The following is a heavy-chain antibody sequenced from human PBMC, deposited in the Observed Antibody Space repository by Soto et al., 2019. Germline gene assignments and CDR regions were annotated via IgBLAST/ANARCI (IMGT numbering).Heavy chain of an antibody. J-gene: IGHJ4*02. CDR1: GYTFYGYH. Sequence: GASVKVSCKASGYTFYGYHIFWVREVPGQGLEWVGWINPDNGDTNYAQKFQGRVTMTNDTSISTAYMELTRLTTDDTAVYYCATRLPSDFWGQGTLVTVSS. CDR3: ATRLPSDF. CDR2: INPDNGDT. V-gene: IGHV1-2*02. D-gene: IGHD4-17*01.